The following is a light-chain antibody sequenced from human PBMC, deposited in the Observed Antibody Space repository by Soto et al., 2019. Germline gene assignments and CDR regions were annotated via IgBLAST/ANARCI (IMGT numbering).Light chain of an antibody. Sequence: EIVLTPSPGTLSLSPGERATLSCRASQSVSSSYLAWYQQKPGQAPRLLIYGASSRATGIPDRFSGSGSGTDFTLIIITLVAEDFAVYYCQQYGSSLFTFGPGTKVDIK. V-gene: IGKV3-20*01. CDR3: QQYGSSLFT. CDR2: GAS. CDR1: QSVSSSY. J-gene: IGKJ3*01.